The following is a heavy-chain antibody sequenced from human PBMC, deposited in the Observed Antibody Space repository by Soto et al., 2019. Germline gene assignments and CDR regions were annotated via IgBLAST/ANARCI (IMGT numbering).Heavy chain of an antibody. V-gene: IGHV1-18*01. CDR1: GYTFTSYG. CDR3: ARYGVWRDYSNYGRD. Sequence: QVQLVQSGAEVKKPGASVKVSCKASGYTFTSYGISWVRQAPGQGLEWMGWISAYNGNTNYAQKLQGIVTMTTDISSSTAYLELRSLRSDDTAVYYCARYGVWRDYSNYGRDWGQGILVTVSS. D-gene: IGHD4-4*01. CDR2: ISAYNGNT. J-gene: IGHJ4*02.